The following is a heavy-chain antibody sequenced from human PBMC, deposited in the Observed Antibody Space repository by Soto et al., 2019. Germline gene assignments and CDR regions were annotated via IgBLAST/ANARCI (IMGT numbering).Heavy chain of an antibody. CDR3: ARGGRDIVVVVAARKTYNWFDP. CDR1: GGSFSGYY. Sequence: SETLSLTCAVYGGSFSGYYWSWIRQPPGKGLEWIGEINHSGSTNYNPSLKSRVTISVDTSKNQFSLKLSSVTAADTAVYYCARGGRDIVVVVAARKTYNWFDPWGQGTLVTVSS. V-gene: IGHV4-34*01. CDR2: INHSGST. J-gene: IGHJ5*02. D-gene: IGHD2-15*01.